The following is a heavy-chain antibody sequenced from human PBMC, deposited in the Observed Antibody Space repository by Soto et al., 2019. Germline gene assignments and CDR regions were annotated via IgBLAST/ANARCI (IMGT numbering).Heavy chain of an antibody. J-gene: IGHJ4*02. CDR2: VYRTGST. Sequence: SETLSLTCAVSGGSISTSNWWSWVRQPPGKGLEWIGEVYRTGSTNYNPSLESRLTISVDKSKNQFSLKLTSVTAADTAVYYCARARATIAAAATFDCWGQGTLVTVSS. D-gene: IGHD6-13*01. V-gene: IGHV4-4*02. CDR3: ARARATIAAAATFDC. CDR1: GGSISTSNW.